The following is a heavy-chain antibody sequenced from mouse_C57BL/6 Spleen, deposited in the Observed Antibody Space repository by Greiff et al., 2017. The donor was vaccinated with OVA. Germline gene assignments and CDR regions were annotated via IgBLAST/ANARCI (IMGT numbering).Heavy chain of an antibody. J-gene: IGHJ1*03. CDR2: INPGSGGT. D-gene: IGHD2-1*01. CDR3: ARGVYYGNYGYFDV. Sequence: VQLQQSGAELVRPGTSVKVSCKASGYAFTNYLIEWVKQRPGQGLEWIGVINPGSGGTNYNEKFKGKATLTADKYSSTAYMQLSSLTSEDSAVYFCARGVYYGNYGYFDVWGTGTTVTVSS. V-gene: IGHV1-54*01. CDR1: GYAFTNYL.